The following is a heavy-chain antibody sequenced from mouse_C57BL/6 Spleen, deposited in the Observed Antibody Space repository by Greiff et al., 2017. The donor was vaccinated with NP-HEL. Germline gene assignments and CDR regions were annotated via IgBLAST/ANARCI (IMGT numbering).Heavy chain of an antibody. CDR2: INPGSGGT. Sequence: VQLQQSGAELVRPGPSVKVSCKASGYAFTNYLIEWVKQRPGQGLEWIGVINPGSGGTNYNEKFKGKATLTADKSSSTAYMQLSSLTSEDSAVYFCARSYDYDVWFAYWGQGTLVTVSA. V-gene: IGHV1-54*01. CDR3: ARSYDYDVWFAY. J-gene: IGHJ3*01. CDR1: GYAFTNYL. D-gene: IGHD2-4*01.